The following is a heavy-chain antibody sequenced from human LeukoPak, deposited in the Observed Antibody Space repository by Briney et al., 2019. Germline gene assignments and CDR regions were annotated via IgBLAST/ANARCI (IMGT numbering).Heavy chain of an antibody. CDR1: GGSISSYY. Sequence: SETLSLTCTVSGGSISSYYWSWIRQPPGKGLEWIGYIYYNGSTNYNPSLKSRVTISVDTSKNQFSLKLSFVTAADTAVCYCAREVGATYYFDYWGQGTLVTVSS. J-gene: IGHJ4*02. V-gene: IGHV4-59*01. D-gene: IGHD1-26*01. CDR2: IYYNGST. CDR3: AREVGATYYFDY.